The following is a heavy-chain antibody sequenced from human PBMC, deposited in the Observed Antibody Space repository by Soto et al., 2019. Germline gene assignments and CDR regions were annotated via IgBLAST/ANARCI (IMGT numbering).Heavy chain of an antibody. V-gene: IGHV1-69*12. J-gene: IGHJ4*02. Sequence: QVQLVQSGAEVKKPGSSVKVSCKASGGTFSSYAISWVRQAPGQGLEWMGGIIPIFGTANYAQKFQGRVKITADESTSTAYMELSSLRSEDTAVYYCARASRGGVVVVAATPSYYFDYWGQGTLVTVSS. CDR1: GGTFSSYA. D-gene: IGHD2-15*01. CDR3: ARASRGGVVVVAATPSYYFDY. CDR2: IIPIFGTA.